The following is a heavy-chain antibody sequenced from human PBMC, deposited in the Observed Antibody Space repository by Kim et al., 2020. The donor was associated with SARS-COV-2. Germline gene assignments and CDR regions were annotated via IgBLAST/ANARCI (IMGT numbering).Heavy chain of an antibody. J-gene: IGHJ4*02. V-gene: IGHV4-61*01. CDR3: TSLRFVEWTPSRYFDD. D-gene: IGHD3-3*01. CDR2: ITYIGAT. Sequence: SETLSLTCAVSGDSVTNANYYWTWVRQPPGKGLEWIGCITYIGATKYDPSLKSRVAISVDRSKNQFSLKLSSVTAADTAIYYRTSLRFVEWTPSRYFDDWGQGTLVTVSS. CDR1: GDSVTNANYY.